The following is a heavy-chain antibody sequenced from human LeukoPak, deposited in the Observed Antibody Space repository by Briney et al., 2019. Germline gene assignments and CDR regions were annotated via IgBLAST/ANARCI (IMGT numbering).Heavy chain of an antibody. V-gene: IGHV4-39*07. CDR1: GGSMSSSSYY. CDR3: ARRYYDILTGYYTEDY. CDR2: IYYSGST. D-gene: IGHD3-9*01. Sequence: KTPETLSLTCTVSGGSMSSSSYYWGWIRQPPGKGLEWIGNIYYSGSTYYNPSLKSRVTISVDTSKNQFSLKLSSVTAADTAVYYCARRYYDILTGYYTEDYWGQGTLVTVSS. J-gene: IGHJ4*02.